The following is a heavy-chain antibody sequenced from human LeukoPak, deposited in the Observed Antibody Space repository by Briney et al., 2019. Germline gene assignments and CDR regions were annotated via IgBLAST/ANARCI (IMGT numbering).Heavy chain of an antibody. J-gene: IGHJ4*02. V-gene: IGHV1-69*13. CDR2: IIPIFGTA. CDR3: ARGGSDYALKYYFDY. CDR1: GGTFSSYA. D-gene: IGHD4-17*01. Sequence: ASVKVSCKASGGTFSSYAISWVRQAPGQGLEWMGGIIPIFGTANYAQKFQGRVTITADESTSTAYMELSSLRSEDTAVYYCARGGSDYALKYYFDYWGRGTLVTVSS.